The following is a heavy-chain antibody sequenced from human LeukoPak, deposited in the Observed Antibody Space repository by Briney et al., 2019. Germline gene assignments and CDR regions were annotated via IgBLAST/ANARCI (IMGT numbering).Heavy chain of an antibody. CDR2: IYYSGST. J-gene: IGHJ4*02. CDR1: GGSISSYY. CDR3: ASYGGGKSDY. Sequence: SETLSLTCTVSGGSISSYYWSWIRQPPGKGLEWIGYIYYSGSTNYNPSLKSRVTISVDTSKNQFSLNLSSVTAADTAVYYCASYGGGKSDYWGQGTLVTVSS. V-gene: IGHV4-59*08. D-gene: IGHD4-23*01.